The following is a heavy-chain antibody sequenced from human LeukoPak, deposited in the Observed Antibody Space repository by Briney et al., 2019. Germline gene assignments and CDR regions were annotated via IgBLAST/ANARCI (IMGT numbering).Heavy chain of an antibody. Sequence: PSETLSLTCADSGGSMSSGGYSWSWIRQPPGTGLEWIGYIYHSGSTYYNPSLKSRVTISVDRSKNQFSLKLSSVTAADTAVYYCASENGDTGRYFDYWGRGTLVTVSS. CDR1: GGSMSSGGYS. J-gene: IGHJ4*02. D-gene: IGHD4-17*01. CDR3: ASENGDTGRYFDY. V-gene: IGHV4-30-2*01. CDR2: IYHSGST.